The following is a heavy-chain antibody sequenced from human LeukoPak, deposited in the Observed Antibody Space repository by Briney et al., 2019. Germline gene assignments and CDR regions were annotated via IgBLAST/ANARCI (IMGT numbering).Heavy chain of an antibody. CDR3: ATYTNRLHY. CDR1: GDSISSYY. Sequence: SETLSLTCTVSGDSISSYYWSWIRQPPGKRLEWIGCISDSGSTNYNPSLKSRVTISVDTSKSQFSLKLSSVTAADTAVYYCATYTNRLHYWGQGTLVTVSS. J-gene: IGHJ4*02. CDR2: ISDSGST. D-gene: IGHD2-8*01. V-gene: IGHV4-59*01.